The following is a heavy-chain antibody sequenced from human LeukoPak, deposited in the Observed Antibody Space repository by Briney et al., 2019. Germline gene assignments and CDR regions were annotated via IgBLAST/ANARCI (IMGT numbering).Heavy chain of an antibody. CDR3: ARDSAYHGHDY. J-gene: IGHJ4*02. D-gene: IGHD2-2*01. V-gene: IGHV3-21*01. CDR2: ISSSSSYI. Sequence: PGVSLRLSCAASGFTFRIYSMNWARQAPGRGLECVSSISSSSSYIYHADSVKGRFTLSRDNAKNSLYLQMTSLRAEDTAVYYCARDSAYHGHDYWGQGTLVTVSS. CDR1: GFTFRIYS.